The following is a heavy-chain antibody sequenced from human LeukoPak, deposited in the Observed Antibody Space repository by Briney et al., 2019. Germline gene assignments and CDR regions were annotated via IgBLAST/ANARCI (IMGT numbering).Heavy chain of an antibody. CDR1: GFIFSDSA. CDR2: IRSKANSDET. V-gene: IGHV3-73*01. Sequence: GGSLRLSCTVSGFIFSDSAIHWVRQAAGKGLEWVGRIRSKANSDETAYAASVKGRFTISRDDSKDTAYLQMHSLKPEDTAVYHCTSPAHDFDFWSGYYSVWGRGAQVTVSS. D-gene: IGHD3-3*01. J-gene: IGHJ4*01. CDR3: TSPAHDFDFWSGYYSV.